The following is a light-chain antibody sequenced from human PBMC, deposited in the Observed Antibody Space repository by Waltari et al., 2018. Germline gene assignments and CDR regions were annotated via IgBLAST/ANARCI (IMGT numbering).Light chain of an antibody. Sequence: QSVLTQPPSASGTPGQGVIIPWSGSSSNTGSNTVHRYQQLPGTAPKLVIYSNYQRPSGVPDRFSGSKSVTSASLAISGLQSEDEAYYYCAAWDDSLNGVVFGGGTKLTVL. J-gene: IGLJ2*01. CDR3: AAWDDSLNGVV. V-gene: IGLV1-44*01. CDR1: SSNTGSNT. CDR2: SNY.